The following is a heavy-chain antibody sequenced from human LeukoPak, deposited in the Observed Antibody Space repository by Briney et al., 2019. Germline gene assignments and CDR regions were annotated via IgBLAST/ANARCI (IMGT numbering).Heavy chain of an antibody. J-gene: IGHJ4*02. CDR3: TRDRGGSSSWYGGVFDY. CDR2: IYSGGST. Sequence: GGSLTLSCAASGFTVSSNYMSWVRQAPGKGLEWGSVIYSGGSTYYADSVKGRFTISRDNSKNTLYLQMNSLRAEDTAVYYCTRDRGGSSSWYGGVFDYWGQGTLVTVSS. D-gene: IGHD6-13*01. V-gene: IGHV3-53*01. CDR1: GFTVSSNY.